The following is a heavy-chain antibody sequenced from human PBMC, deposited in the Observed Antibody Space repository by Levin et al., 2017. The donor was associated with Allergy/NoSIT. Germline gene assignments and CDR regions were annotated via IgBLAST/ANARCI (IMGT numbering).Heavy chain of an antibody. D-gene: IGHD2-21*02. CDR3: ARQPMVTGTFDY. CDR2: FYFSGNT. CDR1: GGSISSTSDY. Sequence: SQTLSLTCTVSGGSISSTSDYWGWIRQPPGKGLEWIGSFYFSGNTYYNPSLKSRVTISVDTSKSQFSLRLSSVIAADTAVYYCARQPMVTGTFDYWGQGTLVTVSS. J-gene: IGHJ4*02. V-gene: IGHV4-39*01.